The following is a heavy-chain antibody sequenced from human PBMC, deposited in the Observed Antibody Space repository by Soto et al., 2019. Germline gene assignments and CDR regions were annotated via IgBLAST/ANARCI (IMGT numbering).Heavy chain of an antibody. J-gene: IGHJ4*02. CDR1: GFTFDDYA. CDR3: ASTYSGYEDFDY. D-gene: IGHD5-12*01. CDR2: ISWNSAYI. V-gene: IGHV3-9*01. Sequence: EVQLVESGGGLVQPGRSLRLSCVASGFTFDDYAMHWVRQVPGKGLEWVSVISWNSAYIGYADSVKGRFTISRDNAKNSVSLQMNSLRTEDTALYYWASTYSGYEDFDYWGQGTLVTVSS.